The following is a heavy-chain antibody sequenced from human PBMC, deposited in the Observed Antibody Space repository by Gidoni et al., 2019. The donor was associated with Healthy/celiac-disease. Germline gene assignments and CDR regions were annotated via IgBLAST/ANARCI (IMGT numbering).Heavy chain of an antibody. CDR1: GFTLRNAW. CDR3: TTRPRSGGHEDGVMDAFDI. J-gene: IGHJ3*02. V-gene: IGHV3-15*01. D-gene: IGHD6-25*01. CDR2: IKSKTDGGTT. Sequence: EVQLVESGGGLVKPGGSLRLSCAASGFTLRNAWMSWVRQAPGKGLEWVGRIKSKTDGGTTDYAAPVKGRFTISRDDSKNTLYLQMNSLKTEDTAVYYCTTRPRSGGHEDGVMDAFDIWGQGTMVTVSS.